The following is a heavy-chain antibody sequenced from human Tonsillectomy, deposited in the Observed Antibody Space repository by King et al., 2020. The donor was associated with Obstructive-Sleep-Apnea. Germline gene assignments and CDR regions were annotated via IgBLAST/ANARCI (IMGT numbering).Heavy chain of an antibody. Sequence: VQLVESGGGLVQPGRSLRLSCAASGFTFDDYAMHWVRQAPGKGLEWVSGISWNSGIIGYADSVKGRFTISRDNAKNSLYLQMNSLRVEDTALYYCAKELYYYDSSGYYQKGSLDHWGQGTLVTVSS. CDR1: GFTFDDYA. J-gene: IGHJ4*02. V-gene: IGHV3-9*01. D-gene: IGHD3-22*01. CDR2: ISWNSGII. CDR3: AKELYYYDSSGYYQKGSLDH.